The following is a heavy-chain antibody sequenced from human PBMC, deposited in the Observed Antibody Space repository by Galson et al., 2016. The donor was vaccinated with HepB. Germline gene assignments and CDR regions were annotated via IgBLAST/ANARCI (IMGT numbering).Heavy chain of an antibody. J-gene: IGHJ4*02. V-gene: IGHV3-11*01. Sequence: SLRLSCAASTFTFSDYYMSWIRQAPGRGLEWISYIAGSGRPIYYADSVKGRFTISRDNAKNSLYLQMNSLRAEDTAVYYCAGGGGFSVGAYFDSWGQGTLVTGSS. CDR2: IAGSGRPI. CDR1: TFTFSDYY. D-gene: IGHD3-16*01. CDR3: AGGGGFSVGAYFDS.